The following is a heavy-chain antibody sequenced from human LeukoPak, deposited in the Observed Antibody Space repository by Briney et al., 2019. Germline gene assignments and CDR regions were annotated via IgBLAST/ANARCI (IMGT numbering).Heavy chain of an antibody. V-gene: IGHV3-48*01. Sequence: GGSLRLSSAASGFTVSSNYMSWVRQAPGKGLEWVSYISSSSSIIHYADSVKGRFTISRDNAKNSLYLQMNSLRAEDTAVYYCARGPFYYSSGSSFRLFVGFDYWGQGTLVTVSS. J-gene: IGHJ4*02. CDR2: ISSSSSII. D-gene: IGHD3-10*01. CDR1: GFTVSSNY. CDR3: ARGPFYYSSGSSFRLFVGFDY.